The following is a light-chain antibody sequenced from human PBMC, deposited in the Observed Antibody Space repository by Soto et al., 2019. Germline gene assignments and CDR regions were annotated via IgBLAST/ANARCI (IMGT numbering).Light chain of an antibody. CDR3: QQYGSSGT. CDR1: QSVSSSY. CDR2: GAS. J-gene: IGKJ1*01. Sequence: IVLTQSPGTLSLSPGERATLSCMASQSVSSSYLAWYQPKPGQAPRLRIYGASTRATGIPARFSGSGSGTDFTLTISRLEPEDFAVYYCQQYGSSGTFGQGTKVDIK. V-gene: IGKV3-20*01.